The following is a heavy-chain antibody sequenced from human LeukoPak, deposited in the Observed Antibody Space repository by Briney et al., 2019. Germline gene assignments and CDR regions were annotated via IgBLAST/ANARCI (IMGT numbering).Heavy chain of an antibody. CDR2: INHSGST. Sequence: SETLSLTCAVYGGSFSGYYRSWIRQPPGKGLEWIGEINHSGSTNYNPSLKSRVTISVDTSKNQFSLKLSSVTAADTAVYYCARRWDGYNIRNWFDPWGQGTLVTVSS. V-gene: IGHV4-34*01. D-gene: IGHD5-24*01. J-gene: IGHJ5*02. CDR1: GGSFSGYY. CDR3: ARRWDGYNIRNWFDP.